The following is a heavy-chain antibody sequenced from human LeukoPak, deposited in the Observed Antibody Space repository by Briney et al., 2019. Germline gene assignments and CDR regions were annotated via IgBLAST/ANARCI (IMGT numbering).Heavy chain of an antibody. CDR2: MNPNSGNT. D-gene: IGHD4-17*01. CDR3: ATVNVYYGDTPRPVYNWFDP. V-gene: IGHV1-8*01. CDR1: GYTFTSYD. Sequence: ASVKVSCKASGYTFTSYDINWVRQAPGQGLEWMGWMNPNSGNTGYAQKFQGRVTMTEDTSTDTAYMELSSLRSEDTAVYYCATVNVYYGDTPRPVYNWFDPWGQGTLVTVSS. J-gene: IGHJ5*02.